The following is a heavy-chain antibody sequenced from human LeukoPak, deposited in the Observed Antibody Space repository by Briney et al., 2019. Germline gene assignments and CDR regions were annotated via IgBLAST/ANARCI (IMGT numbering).Heavy chain of an antibody. D-gene: IGHD3-3*01. CDR2: IYYSGST. CDR1: GGSISSSSYY. CDR3: ARQVSIFGVVIIHNWFDP. Sequence: SETLSLTCTVSGGSISSSSYYWGWLRQPPGKGLEWIGSIYYSGSTYYNPSLKSRVTISVDTSKNQFSLKLSSVTAADTAVYYCARQVSIFGVVIIHNWFDPWGQGTLVTVSS. V-gene: IGHV4-39*01. J-gene: IGHJ5*02.